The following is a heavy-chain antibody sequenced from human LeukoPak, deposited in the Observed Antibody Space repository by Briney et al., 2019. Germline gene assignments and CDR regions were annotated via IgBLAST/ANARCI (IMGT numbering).Heavy chain of an antibody. Sequence: KPSETLSLTCAVYGXSFSGYYWSRIRQPPGKGLEWIEEINHSGSTNYNPSLKSRVTISVDTSKNQFSLKLSSVTAADTAVYYCARGWALRYSSSWYSTGMDVWGQGTTVTVSS. V-gene: IGHV4-34*01. CDR2: INHSGST. CDR3: ARGWALRYSSSWYSTGMDV. D-gene: IGHD6-13*01. J-gene: IGHJ6*02. CDR1: GXSFSGYY.